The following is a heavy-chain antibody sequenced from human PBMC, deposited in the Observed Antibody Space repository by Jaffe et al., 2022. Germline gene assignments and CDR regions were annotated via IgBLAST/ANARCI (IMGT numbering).Heavy chain of an antibody. CDR2: IRYDGGNE. J-gene: IGHJ4*02. CDR3: AKENQPPDIAVAGTALDY. CDR1: GFTFSSSG. V-gene: IGHV3-30*02. Sequence: QVQLVESAGGVVQPGGSLRLSCAASGFTFSSSGMHWVRQAPGKGLEWVAFIRYDGGNEYYADYVKGRFTISRDNTRNTLYLQMNSLRSEDTAVYYCAKENQPPDIAVAGTALDYWGQGTLVTVSS. D-gene: IGHD6-19*01.